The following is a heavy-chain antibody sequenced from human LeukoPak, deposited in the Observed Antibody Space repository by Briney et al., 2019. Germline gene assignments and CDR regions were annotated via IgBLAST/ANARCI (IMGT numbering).Heavy chain of an antibody. Sequence: PGGSLRLPCAASGFTFSNAWMSWVRQAPGKGLEWVGRIKSKTDGGTTDYAAPVKGRFTISRDDSKNTLYLQMNSLKTEDTAVYYCTTRWGYCTNGVCYTAALDYWGQGTLVTVSS. CDR2: IKSKTDGGTT. D-gene: IGHD2-8*01. CDR1: GFTFSNAW. V-gene: IGHV3-15*01. CDR3: TTRWGYCTNGVCYTAALDY. J-gene: IGHJ4*02.